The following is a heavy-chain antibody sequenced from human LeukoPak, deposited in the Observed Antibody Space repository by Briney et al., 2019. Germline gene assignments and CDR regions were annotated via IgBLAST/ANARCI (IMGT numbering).Heavy chain of an antibody. V-gene: IGHV4-59*01. Sequence: SETLSLTCTVSGGSISSYYWSWIRQPPGRGLEWIGYIYYSGSTNYNPSLKSRVTISVDTSKNQFSLKLSSVTAADTAVYYCARGDYPAGLFDYWGQGTLVTVSS. CDR2: IYYSGST. CDR1: GGSISSYY. D-gene: IGHD4-17*01. CDR3: ARGDYPAGLFDY. J-gene: IGHJ4*02.